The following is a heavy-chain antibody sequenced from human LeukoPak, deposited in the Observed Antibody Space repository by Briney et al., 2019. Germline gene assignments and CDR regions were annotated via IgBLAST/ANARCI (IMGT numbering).Heavy chain of an antibody. J-gene: IGHJ6*04. CDR3: AELGITMIGGV. Sequence: GGSLRLSCAASEFTFSSYSMNWVRQAPGKGLEWVSYISSSGSTIYYADSVKGRFTISRDNAKNSLYLQMNSLRAEDTAVYYCAELGITMIGGVWGKGTTVTISS. V-gene: IGHV3-48*04. CDR2: ISSSGSTI. CDR1: EFTFSSYS. D-gene: IGHD3-10*02.